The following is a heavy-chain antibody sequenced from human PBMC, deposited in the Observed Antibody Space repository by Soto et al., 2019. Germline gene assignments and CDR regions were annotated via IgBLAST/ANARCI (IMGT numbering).Heavy chain of an antibody. CDR1: GFTFSNAW. CDR3: TTAQAGTPYYDFWSGYYPETLFDY. D-gene: IGHD3-3*01. CDR2: IKSKTDGGTT. V-gene: IGHV3-15*01. Sequence: GGSLRLSCAASGFTFSNAWMSWVRQAPGKGLEWVGRIKSKTDGGTTDYAAPVKGRFTISRDDSKNTLYLQMNSLKTVDTAVYYCTTAQAGTPYYDFWSGYYPETLFDYWGQGTLVTVSS. J-gene: IGHJ4*02.